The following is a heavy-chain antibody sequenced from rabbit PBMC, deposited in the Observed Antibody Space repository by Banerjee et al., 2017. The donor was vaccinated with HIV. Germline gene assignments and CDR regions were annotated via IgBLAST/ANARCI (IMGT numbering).Heavy chain of an antibody. CDR2: IYAYGSGGT. Sequence: QSLEESGGDLVKPGASLTLTCTASGFSFSNNYYMCWVRQAPGKGLEWIGCIYAYGSGGTYYASWAKGRFTISKTSSTTVTLQMTSLTAADTATYFCVRDLAGVIGWNFGLWGPGTLVTVS. CDR1: GFSFSNNYY. CDR3: VRDLAGVIGWNFGL. J-gene: IGHJ4*01. V-gene: IGHV1S40*01. D-gene: IGHD4-1*01.